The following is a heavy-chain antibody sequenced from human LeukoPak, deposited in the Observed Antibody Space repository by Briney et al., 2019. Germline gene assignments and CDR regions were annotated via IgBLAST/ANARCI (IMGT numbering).Heavy chain of an antibody. CDR3: ARTKKYYYDSSGYYGEHDY. CDR1: GGSISGYY. V-gene: IGHV4-59*01. CDR2: IYYSGST. J-gene: IGHJ4*02. D-gene: IGHD3-22*01. Sequence: SETLSLTRTVSGGSISGYYWSWIRQPPGKGLEWIGYIYYSGSTNYNPSLKSRVTISVDTSKNQFSLKLSSVTAADTAVYYCARTKKYYYDSSGYYGEHDYWGQGTLVTVSS.